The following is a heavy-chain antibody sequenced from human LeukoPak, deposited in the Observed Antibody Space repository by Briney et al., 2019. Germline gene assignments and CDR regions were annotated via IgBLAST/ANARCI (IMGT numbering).Heavy chain of an antibody. CDR2: ISAYNGNT. CDR1: GYTFTSYG. Sequence: ASVNVSCKASGYTFTSYGISWVRQAPGQGLEWMGWISAYNGNTNYAQKLQGRVTMTADTSTSTAYMELRSLRSDDTAVYYCARDGSRAAAGTMYDYWGQGTLVTVSS. CDR3: ARDGSRAAAGTMYDY. V-gene: IGHV1-18*01. D-gene: IGHD6-13*01. J-gene: IGHJ4*02.